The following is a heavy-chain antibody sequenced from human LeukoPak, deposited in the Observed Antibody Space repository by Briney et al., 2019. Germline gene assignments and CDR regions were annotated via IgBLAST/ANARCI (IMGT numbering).Heavy chain of an antibody. Sequence: SETLSLTCTVSGGSISSSSYYWGWIRQPPGKGLEWIGSIYYSGSTHYNPSLKSRVTISVDASKNQFSLKLSSVTAADTAVYYCATRLGYCSSTSCYGYYFDYWGQGTLVTVSS. D-gene: IGHD2-2*01. CDR3: ATRLGYCSSTSCYGYYFDY. CDR1: GGSISSSSYY. V-gene: IGHV4-39*01. J-gene: IGHJ4*02. CDR2: IYYSGST.